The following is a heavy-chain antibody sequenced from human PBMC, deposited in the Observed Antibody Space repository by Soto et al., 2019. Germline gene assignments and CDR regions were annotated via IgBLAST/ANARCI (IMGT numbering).Heavy chain of an antibody. V-gene: IGHV3-23*01. CDR3: AKGGIPAPRYY. CDR2: ISGSGGST. Sequence: LRLSCAASGFTFSSYAMSWVRQAPGKGLEWVSAISGSGGSTYYADSVKGRFTISRDNSKNTVYLQMNSLRVEDTALYYCAKGGIPAPRYYWGQGTLVTVSS. D-gene: IGHD3-16*01. J-gene: IGHJ4*02. CDR1: GFTFSSYA.